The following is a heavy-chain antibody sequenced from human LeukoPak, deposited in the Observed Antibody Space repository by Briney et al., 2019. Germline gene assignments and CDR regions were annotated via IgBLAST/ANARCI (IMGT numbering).Heavy chain of an antibody. CDR1: GASVGGYY. D-gene: IGHD3-22*01. Sequence: PSDTLSLPCTVSGASVGGYYWSWTRHPPGRGLEWIGYIHYTGNTDYNPSLTSRVTMSVDTSKNQFSLMLTSVTAADTAVYYCARLVSNYYDSSGSIDYWGQGTLVTISS. V-gene: IGHV4-59*02. CDR3: ARLVSNYYDSSGSIDY. CDR2: IHYTGNT. J-gene: IGHJ4*02.